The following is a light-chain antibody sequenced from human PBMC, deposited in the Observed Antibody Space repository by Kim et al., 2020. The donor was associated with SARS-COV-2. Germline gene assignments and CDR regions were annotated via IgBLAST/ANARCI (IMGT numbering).Light chain of an antibody. CDR3: QQRSNWPKLT. CDR1: QSVSSY. CDR2: DAS. Sequence: SPRERATLSCRASQSVSSYLAWYQPKPGQAPRLLIYDASNRATGIPARFSGSGSGTDFTLTISILEPEDFAVYYCQQRSNWPKLTFGGGTKVDIK. J-gene: IGKJ4*01. V-gene: IGKV3-11*01.